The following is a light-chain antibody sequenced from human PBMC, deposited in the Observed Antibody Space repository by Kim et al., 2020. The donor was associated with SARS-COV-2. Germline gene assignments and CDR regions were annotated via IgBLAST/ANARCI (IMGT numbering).Light chain of an antibody. CDR3: YSRDSSGNQVV. CDR1: SLRSYY. V-gene: IGLV3-19*01. J-gene: IGLJ2*01. Sequence: ALGQTVGITCQGDSLRSYYASWYQQKPGQAPVLVIYGKNNRPSGVPDRFSGSSSGNTASLTITGAQAEDEADYYCYSRDSSGNQVVFGGGTQLTVL. CDR2: GKN.